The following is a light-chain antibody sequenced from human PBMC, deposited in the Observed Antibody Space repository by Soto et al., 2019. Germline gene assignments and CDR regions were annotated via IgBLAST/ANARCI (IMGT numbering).Light chain of an antibody. V-gene: IGKV3-20*01. Sequence: EIVLTQSPGTLSLSPGERATLSCRASQSVSSSYLAWYQLNLGQAPRLLIYGVSNRATGIPDRFSGSGSGTDFTLNISRLESEDLAVYYCQQYGTSPSTIGQGTQVESK. J-gene: IGKJ1*01. CDR1: QSVSSSY. CDR2: GVS. CDR3: QQYGTSPST.